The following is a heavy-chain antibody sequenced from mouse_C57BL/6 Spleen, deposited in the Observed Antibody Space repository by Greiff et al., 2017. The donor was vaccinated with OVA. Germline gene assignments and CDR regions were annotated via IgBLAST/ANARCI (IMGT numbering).Heavy chain of an antibody. CDR1: GFNIKDDY. CDR3: TTQTAQALYYYAMDY. V-gene: IGHV14-4*01. J-gene: IGHJ4*01. Sequence: EVQLQESGAELVRPGASVKLSCTASGFNIKDDYMHWVKQRPEQGLEWIGWIDPGNGDTEYASKFQGKATITADTSSNTAYLQLSSLTSEDTAVYYCTTQTAQALYYYAMDYWGQGTSVTVSS. CDR2: IDPGNGDT. D-gene: IGHD3-2*02.